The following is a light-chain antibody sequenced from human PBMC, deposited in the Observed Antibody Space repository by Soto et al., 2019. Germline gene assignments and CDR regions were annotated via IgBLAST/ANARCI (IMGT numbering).Light chain of an antibody. CDR3: QQRTNWPLT. J-gene: IGKJ4*01. CDR1: QSVSSS. CDR2: DAS. V-gene: IGKV3-11*01. Sequence: EIVLTQAPATLSLSPGERATLSCRASQSVSSSLAGYQQKPGQAPRLLMYDASNRATGIPARFSGSGSGPDFTLTISSLEPEDFAVYYCQQRTNWPLTFGGGTKVEIK.